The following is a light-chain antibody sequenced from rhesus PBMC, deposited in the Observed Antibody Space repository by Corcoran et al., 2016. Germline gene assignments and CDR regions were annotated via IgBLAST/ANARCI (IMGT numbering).Light chain of an antibody. CDR2: EAS. Sequence: GDRVTITCRASQGITNDLAWYQQKPGETPKLLIYEASSLQSGIPSRFSGSGSGTDFTLTISSLQPEDFATYYCQHYYKTPWTFGQGTKVEIK. CDR3: QHYYKTPWT. V-gene: IGKV1-25*01. CDR1: QGITND. J-gene: IGKJ1*01.